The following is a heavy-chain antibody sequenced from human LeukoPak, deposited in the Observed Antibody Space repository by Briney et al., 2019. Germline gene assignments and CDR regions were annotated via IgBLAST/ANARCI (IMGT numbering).Heavy chain of an antibody. V-gene: IGHV4-59*01. D-gene: IGHD3-10*01. J-gene: IGHJ5*02. CDR3: ARVAVGVRGVSRNWFDP. CDR2: IYYSGTT. CDR1: SDSISSYY. Sequence: SETLSLTCTVSSDSISSYYWSWIRQPPGKGLEWIGYIYYSGTTKYNPSLKSRVTISIDTSKNQFSLKLSSVTAADTAVYYCARVAVGVRGVSRNWFDPWGQGTLVTVSS.